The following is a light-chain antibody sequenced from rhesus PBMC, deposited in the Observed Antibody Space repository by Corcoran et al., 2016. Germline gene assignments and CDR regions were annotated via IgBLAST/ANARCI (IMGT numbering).Light chain of an antibody. CDR2: GAS. Sequence: QVILTQSPATLSLSPGERATLSCRASQSVSSYLAWYQQKPGQAPRLLIYGASSRATGIPERFSGSGSGTDFTLTISSLEPEDGGVYHCYQHSSGYSFGQGTKVEIK. CDR1: QSVSSY. J-gene: IGKJ2*01. CDR3: YQHSSGYS. V-gene: IGKV3-10*01.